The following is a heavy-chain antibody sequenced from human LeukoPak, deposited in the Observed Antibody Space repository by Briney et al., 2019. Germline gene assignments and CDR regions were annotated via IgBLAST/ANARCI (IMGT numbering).Heavy chain of an antibody. Sequence: GGSLRLSCAASGFTFSSYAMSWVRQAPGKGLEWVSAISGSGGSTYYADSVKGRFTISRDNSKNTLCLQMNSLRAEDTAVYYCLLLLPGIAAAGPLWGQGTLVTVSS. D-gene: IGHD6-13*01. V-gene: IGHV3-23*01. CDR3: LLLLPGIAAAGPL. CDR2: ISGSGGST. CDR1: GFTFSSYA. J-gene: IGHJ4*02.